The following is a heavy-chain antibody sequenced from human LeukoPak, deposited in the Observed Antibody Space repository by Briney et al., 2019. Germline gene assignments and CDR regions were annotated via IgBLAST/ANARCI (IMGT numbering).Heavy chain of an antibody. D-gene: IGHD7-27*01. CDR3: ARGWGFFDY. CDR1: GFTVSSNY. J-gene: IGHJ4*02. V-gene: IGHV3-66*01. CDR2: IYNDGST. Sequence: GGSLRLSCAASGFTVSSNYMSWVRQAPGKGLEWVSVIYNDGSTYYADSVKDKFTISRDNSKNTLYLQLNSLRDEDTAVYHCARGWGFFDYWGQGTLVTVSS.